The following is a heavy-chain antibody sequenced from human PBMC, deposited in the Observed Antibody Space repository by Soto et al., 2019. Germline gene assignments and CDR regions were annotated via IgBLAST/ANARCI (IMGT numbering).Heavy chain of an antibody. V-gene: IGHV3-15*07. D-gene: IGHD3-22*01. CDR2: IKSKTDGGTT. Sequence: GGSLRLSSAASGFTFTNAGINWVRQAPGKGLEWVGRIKSKTDGGTTDYAEPVKGRFAISRDDSNNMVYLQMNSLKIEDTAVYYCTTDSYSTIIIVRFDYWGHGTLVTVSS. J-gene: IGHJ4*01. CDR3: TTDSYSTIIIVRFDY. CDR1: GFTFTNAG.